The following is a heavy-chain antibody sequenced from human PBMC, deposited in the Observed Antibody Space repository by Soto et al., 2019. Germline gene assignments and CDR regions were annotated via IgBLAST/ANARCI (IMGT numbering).Heavy chain of an antibody. V-gene: IGHV3-23*01. Sequence: GGSLRLSCAASGFTFSSYAMSWVRQAPGKGLEWVSAISGSGGSTYSADSVKGRFTISRDNSKNTLYLQMNSLRAEDTAVYYCAKEGYCSGGSCPFDYWGQGTLVTVSS. CDR2: ISGSGGST. D-gene: IGHD2-15*01. CDR3: AKEGYCSGGSCPFDY. J-gene: IGHJ4*02. CDR1: GFTFSSYA.